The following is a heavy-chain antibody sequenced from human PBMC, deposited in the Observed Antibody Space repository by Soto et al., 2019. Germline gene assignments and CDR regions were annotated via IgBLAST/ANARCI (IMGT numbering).Heavy chain of an antibody. CDR2: SSNSGSTK. V-gene: IGHV3-48*03. CDR3: ARDNGARDDAFDV. J-gene: IGHJ3*01. Sequence: GGSLRLSCAASGFTFSSYEMNWVRQAPGKGLEWVSYSSNSGSTKYYADSVRGRFTISRDNAKNSLYLQMNSLRAEDTAVYYCARDNGARDDAFDVWAQGTMVTVSS. CDR1: GFTFSSYE. D-gene: IGHD2-8*01.